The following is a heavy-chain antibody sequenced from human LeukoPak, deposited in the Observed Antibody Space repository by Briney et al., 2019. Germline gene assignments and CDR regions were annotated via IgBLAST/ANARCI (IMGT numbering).Heavy chain of an antibody. CDR1: GYTFTGYY. D-gene: IGHD3-3*01. CDR3: ARGQESNFWSGYPNWFDP. CDR2: INPNSGGT. V-gene: IGHV1-2*02. J-gene: IGHJ5*02. Sequence: GASVKVSCKPSGYTFTGYYMHRGPQAPGPGVEWMGWINPNSGGTNYAQKLQGRVTITRDTSISTAYMELSRLRSDDTAVDYCARGQESNFWSGYPNWFDPWGQGTLVTVSS.